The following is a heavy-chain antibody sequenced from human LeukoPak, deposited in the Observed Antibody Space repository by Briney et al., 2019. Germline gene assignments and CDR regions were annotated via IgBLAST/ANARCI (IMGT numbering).Heavy chain of an antibody. V-gene: IGHV1-69*02. J-gene: IGHJ4*02. CDR2: IIPILGIA. CDR1: GYSFTGYY. D-gene: IGHD5-12*01. Sequence: SVKVSFKASGYSFTGYYIHWVRQAPGQGLEWMGRIIPILGIANYAQKFQGRVTITADKSTSTAYMELSSLRSEDTAVYYCARLINPRGYSGYDYSGDYWGQGTLVTVSS. CDR3: ARLINPRGYSGYDYSGDY.